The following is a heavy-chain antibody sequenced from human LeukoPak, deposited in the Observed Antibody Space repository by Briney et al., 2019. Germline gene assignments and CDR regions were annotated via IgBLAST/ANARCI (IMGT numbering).Heavy chain of an antibody. Sequence: PSETLSLTCAVYGVSFSGYYWSWIRQPPGKGLEWIGEINHSGSTNYNPSLKSRVTISVDTSKNQFSLKLSSVTAADTAVYYCARGRGITIFGVVIHYNWFDPWGQGTLVTVSS. CDR1: GVSFSGYY. CDR2: INHSGST. J-gene: IGHJ5*02. D-gene: IGHD3-3*01. CDR3: ARGRGITIFGVVIHYNWFDP. V-gene: IGHV4-34*01.